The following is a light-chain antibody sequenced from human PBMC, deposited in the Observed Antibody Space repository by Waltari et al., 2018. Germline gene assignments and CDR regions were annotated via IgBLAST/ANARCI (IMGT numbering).Light chain of an antibody. J-gene: IGKJ1*01. Sequence: DIQMTQSPSSLSASVGDRVTITCRASQGISSYLNWYQQKPGKAPKLLIYAASNLKTGVPSRFSGSGSGTDFTLTISSLQPEDFATYYCQQSYSTPWTFGQGTKVEIK. V-gene: IGKV1-39*01. CDR1: QGISSY. CDR2: AAS. CDR3: QQSYSTPWT.